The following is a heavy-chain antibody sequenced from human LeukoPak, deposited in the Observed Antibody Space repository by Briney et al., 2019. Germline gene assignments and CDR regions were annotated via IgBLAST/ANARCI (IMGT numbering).Heavy chain of an antibody. CDR3: ARDHGDYVWGSYRYTELDY. Sequence: ASVEVSCKASGYTFTSYAMHWVRQAPGQRLEWMGWINAGNGNTKYSQKFQGRVTITRDTSASTAYMELSSLRSEDTAVYYCARDHGDYVWGSYRYTELDYWGQGTLVTVSS. D-gene: IGHD3-16*02. V-gene: IGHV1-3*01. CDR1: GYTFTSYA. CDR2: INAGNGNT. J-gene: IGHJ4*02.